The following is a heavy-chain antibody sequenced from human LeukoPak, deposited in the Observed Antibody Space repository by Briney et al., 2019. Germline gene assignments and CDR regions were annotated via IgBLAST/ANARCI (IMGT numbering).Heavy chain of an antibody. CDR3: ARGSGATGNWFDP. D-gene: IGHD1-26*01. V-gene: IGHV1-24*01. Sequence: ASVKVSCKVSGYTLTELSMHWVRQAPGKGLEWMGGFDPEDGETIYAQKFQGRVTITRNTSISTAYMELSSLRSEDTAVYYCARGSGATGNWFDPWGQGTLVTVSS. CDR1: GYTLTELS. CDR2: FDPEDGET. J-gene: IGHJ5*02.